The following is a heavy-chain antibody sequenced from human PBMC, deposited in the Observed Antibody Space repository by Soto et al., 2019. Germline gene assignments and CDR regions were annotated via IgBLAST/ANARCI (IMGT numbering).Heavy chain of an antibody. CDR2: IYYTGNT. Sequence: QVQLRESGPGLVKPSQPLSLICTVPGGSISGGVDGSYWTGFRQHPGKGLEWIGYIYYTGNTYYNPSFKGRPSISVDTSENRFSLELTSVTAADTAIYFCASGHDAYKVRYWGRGTLFTVSS. CDR3: ASGHDAYKVRY. J-gene: IGHJ4*02. CDR1: GGSISGGVDGSY. V-gene: IGHV4-31*02. D-gene: IGHD1-1*01.